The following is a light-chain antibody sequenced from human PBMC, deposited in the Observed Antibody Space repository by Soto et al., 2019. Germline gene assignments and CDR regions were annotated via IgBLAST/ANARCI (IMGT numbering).Light chain of an antibody. Sequence: DIVMTQSPPILSVSPGERATLSCRASRGVGTNLAWYQQNPGQAPGLLIYGISTRATGIPARFSGSGSGTDLTLTISSLQSEDFAVYYCQQYNDWPWTFGQGTKVEIK. CDR2: GIS. V-gene: IGKV3-15*01. J-gene: IGKJ1*01. CDR3: QQYNDWPWT. CDR1: RGVGTN.